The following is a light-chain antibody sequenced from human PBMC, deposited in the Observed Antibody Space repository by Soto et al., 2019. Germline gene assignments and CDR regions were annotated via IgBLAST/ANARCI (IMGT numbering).Light chain of an antibody. V-gene: IGLV4-60*02. Sequence: QAVVTQSSSASASLGSSVKLTCTLRSGHSSYIIAWHQQQPGKAPRYLMKLEGSGSYNKGSGVPDRFSGSSSGADRYLTISNLQFEDESDYYCETWDSNTRVFGGGTKVTVL. CDR2: LEGSGSY. CDR1: SGHSSYI. CDR3: ETWDSNTRV. J-gene: IGLJ3*02.